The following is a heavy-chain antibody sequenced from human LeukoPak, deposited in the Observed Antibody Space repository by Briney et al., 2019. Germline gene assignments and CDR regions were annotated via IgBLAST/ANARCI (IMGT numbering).Heavy chain of an antibody. V-gene: IGHV4-59*08. J-gene: IGHJ6*02. CDR1: GGSISSYY. CDR2: IYYSGST. Sequence: SETLCLTCTVSGGSISSYYWSWIRQPPGKGLEWIGYIYYSGSTNYNPSLKSRVTISVDTSKNQFSLKLSSVPAADTAVYYCASGSGSYYRQYYYYGMDVWGQGTTVTVSS. D-gene: IGHD3-10*01. CDR3: ASGSGSYYRQYYYYGMDV.